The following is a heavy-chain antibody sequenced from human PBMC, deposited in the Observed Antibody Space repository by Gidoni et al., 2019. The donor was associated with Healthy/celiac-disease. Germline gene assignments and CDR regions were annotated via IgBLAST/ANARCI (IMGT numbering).Heavy chain of an antibody. V-gene: IGHV1-24*01. CDR3: ATGVPRITIFGVVRDYYYYGMDV. J-gene: IGHJ6*02. Sequence: QVQLVQSGAEVKKPGASVKVSCKVSGYTLTELSMHWVLQAPGKGLEWMGGFDPEDGETIYAQKFQGRVTMTEDTATDTAYMELSSLRSEDTAVYYCATGVPRITIFGVVRDYYYYGMDVWGQGTTVTVSS. D-gene: IGHD3-3*01. CDR1: GYTLTELS. CDR2: FDPEDGET.